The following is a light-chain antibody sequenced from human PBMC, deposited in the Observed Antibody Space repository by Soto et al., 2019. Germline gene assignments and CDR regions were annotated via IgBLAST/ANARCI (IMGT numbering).Light chain of an antibody. J-gene: IGKJ5*01. V-gene: IGKV1-12*01. CDR3: QHANSFPLT. Sequence: DIPMTQSPSSVSASVGDRVTITCRASQGISSWLAWYQQKPGQASKLLLYTASTLQSGVPSRFSGSGSGTQFTLTISSLQPEDFASYYCQHANSFPLTFGQGTRLEIK. CDR1: QGISSW. CDR2: TAS.